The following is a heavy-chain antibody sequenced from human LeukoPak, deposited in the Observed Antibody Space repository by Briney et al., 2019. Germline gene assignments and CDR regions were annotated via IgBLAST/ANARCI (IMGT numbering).Heavy chain of an antibody. CDR3: ATPAGNFDY. D-gene: IGHD6-13*01. J-gene: IGHJ4*02. CDR2: ISGSGGST. CDR1: GFTFSSYA. Sequence: GGSLTLSCAASGFTFSSYAMSWVRQARGKGLEWLSAISGSGGSTYYADPVKGRFPLPRDHSKNTLYLQMNGLSAEDTAVYYCATPAGNFDYWGQGTLVTVSS. V-gene: IGHV3-23*01.